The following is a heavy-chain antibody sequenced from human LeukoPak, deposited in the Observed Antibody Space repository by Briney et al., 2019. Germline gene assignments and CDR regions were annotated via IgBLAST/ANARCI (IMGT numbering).Heavy chain of an antibody. D-gene: IGHD3-16*02. V-gene: IGHV1-18*01. CDR1: GYTFTNYG. CDR3: ARDFASGFGGLISNLFDY. J-gene: IGHJ4*02. CDR2: ISGYNGNT. Sequence: ASVKVSCKASGYTFTNYGINWVRQAPGQGLEWMGRISGYNGNTNYPQKLQGRVTMTTDTSTSTAYMELRSLRSDDTAIHYCARDFASGFGGLISNLFDYWGQGTLVTVSS.